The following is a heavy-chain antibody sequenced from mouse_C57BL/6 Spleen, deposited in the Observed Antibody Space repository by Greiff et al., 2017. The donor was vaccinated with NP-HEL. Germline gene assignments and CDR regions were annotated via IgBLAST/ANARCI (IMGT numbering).Heavy chain of an antibody. Sequence: VQLQQSGPELVKPGASVKISCKASGYSFTDYNMNWVKQSNGKTLEWIGVINPNYGTTSYNQKLKGKATLTVDQSSSTAYMQLNSLTSEDSAVYYCARRRLITTVVANYAMDYWGQGTSVTVSS. CDR1: GYSFTDYN. V-gene: IGHV1-39*01. D-gene: IGHD1-1*01. CDR3: ARRRLITTVVANYAMDY. CDR2: INPNYGTT. J-gene: IGHJ4*01.